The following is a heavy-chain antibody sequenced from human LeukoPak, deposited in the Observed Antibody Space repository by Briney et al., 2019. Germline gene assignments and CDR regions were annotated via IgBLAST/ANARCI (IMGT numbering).Heavy chain of an antibody. CDR3: ARDGNIVVVPAATFDH. Sequence: GGSLRLSCAASGFTFSSYSMNWVRQAPGKGLEWVSSISSSSSYIYYADSVKGRFTISRDNAKNSLYLQMNSLRAEDTAVYYCARDGNIVVVPAATFDHWGQGTLVTVSS. V-gene: IGHV3-21*01. D-gene: IGHD2-2*01. CDR1: GFTFSSYS. J-gene: IGHJ4*02. CDR2: ISSSSSYI.